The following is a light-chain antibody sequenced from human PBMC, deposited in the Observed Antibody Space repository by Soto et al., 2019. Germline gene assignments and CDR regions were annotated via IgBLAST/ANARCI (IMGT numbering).Light chain of an antibody. CDR2: AAS. V-gene: IGKV1-39*01. CDR3: QQTYTGAN. Sequence: DIQMTQSPSSLSASIGYRVTMTCRAGQTIGSHLNWYQQKPGKAPKLLIFAASNLQSGVPSRFSGSGSGTDFTLTINSLQPEDFASYYCQQTYTGANFGQGTRLEIK. CDR1: QTIGSH. J-gene: IGKJ5*01.